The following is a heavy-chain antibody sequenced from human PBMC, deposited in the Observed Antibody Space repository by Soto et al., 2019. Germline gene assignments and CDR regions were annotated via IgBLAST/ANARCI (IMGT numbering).Heavy chain of an antibody. J-gene: IGHJ6*03. V-gene: IGHV3-15*01. CDR2: IKSRTDGGTT. CDR1: GFTFSSYW. Sequence: EVQLVESGGGLVQPGGSLRLSCAASGFTFSSYWMSWVRQAPGKGLEWVGRIKSRTDGGTTDYAAPVKGRFTISRDDSKNTLYLQMNSLKTEDTAVYYCTTEYYYGSGTVLDYMALWGKATTVTVSS. CDR3: TTEYYYGSGTVLDYMAL. D-gene: IGHD3-10*01.